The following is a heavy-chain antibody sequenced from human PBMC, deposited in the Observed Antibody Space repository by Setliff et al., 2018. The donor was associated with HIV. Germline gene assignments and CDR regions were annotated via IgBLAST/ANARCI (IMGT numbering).Heavy chain of an antibody. CDR2: IYHSGKT. V-gene: IGHV4-39*01. CDR1: GGSISDNKYY. CDR3: ASRVYYYDDFRTLREEGFVP. J-gene: IGHJ5*02. Sequence: LSLTCSVSGGSISDNKYYWSWIRQPPGKGLEWTGSIYHSGKTYYNPSLKSRLTISVDTPKNQFSLNLSSVTAADTAVYYCASRVYYYDDFRTLREEGFVPWGQGTLVTVSS. D-gene: IGHD3-22*01.